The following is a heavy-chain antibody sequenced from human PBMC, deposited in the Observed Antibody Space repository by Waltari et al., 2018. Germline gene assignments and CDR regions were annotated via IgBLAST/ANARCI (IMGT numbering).Heavy chain of an antibody. J-gene: IGHJ5*02. Sequence: QVQLQESGPGLVKPSETLSLTCTVSGGSISSYYWSWIRQPPGKGLEWIGYIYYSGSTNYNPSLKSRVTISVDTSKNQFSLKLSSVTAADTAVYYCARCFRVPGSPYNWFDPWGQGTLVTVSS. D-gene: IGHD6-6*01. CDR2: IYYSGST. V-gene: IGHV4-59*01. CDR1: GGSISSYY. CDR3: ARCFRVPGSPYNWFDP.